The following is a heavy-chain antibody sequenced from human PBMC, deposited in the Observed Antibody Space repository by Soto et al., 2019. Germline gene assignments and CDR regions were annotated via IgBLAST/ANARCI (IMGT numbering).Heavy chain of an antibody. CDR1: AFTHSVYT. CDR3: ARREAVTENAGFAFDI. CDR2: IRNKANNYAT. Sequence: PGRTLRLACTPSAFTHSVYTINWVRQDSGKGLEWVGRIRNKANNYATANAASVKGRFTISRDDSKNMAYLQMNSLKTEDTAVYYCARREAVTENAGFAFDIWGQGTMVIVSS. D-gene: IGHD6-19*01. V-gene: IGHV3-73*01. J-gene: IGHJ3*02.